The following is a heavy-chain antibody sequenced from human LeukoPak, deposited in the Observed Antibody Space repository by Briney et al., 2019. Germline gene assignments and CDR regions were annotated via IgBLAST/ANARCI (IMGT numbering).Heavy chain of an antibody. J-gene: IGHJ4*02. CDR2: ISLTGLT. CDR1: GGSICNTNW. CDR3: SRENGAFSPFGY. D-gene: IGHD2-8*01. Sequence: SGTLSLTCAVSGGSICNTNWWSWVRQPPGQGLEWIGEISLTGLTHYNPSLESRVTVSLDKSKNQLSLNLTSVTAADTAVYYCSRENGAFSPFGYWGQGTLVTVLS. V-gene: IGHV4-4*02.